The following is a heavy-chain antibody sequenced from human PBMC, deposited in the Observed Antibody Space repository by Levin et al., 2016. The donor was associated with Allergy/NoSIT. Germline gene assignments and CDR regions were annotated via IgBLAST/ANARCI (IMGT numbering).Heavy chain of an antibody. J-gene: IGHJ6*02. CDR2: IYSGGST. Sequence: GGSLRLSCAASGFTVSSNYMSWVRQAPGKGLEWVSVIYSGGSTYYADSVKGRFTISRHNSKNTLYLQMGSLRAEDMAVYYCAREGYSSSWWNNYYYYGMDVWGQGTTVTVSS. V-gene: IGHV3-53*04. CDR1: GFTVSSNY. CDR3: AREGYSSSWWNNYYYYGMDV. D-gene: IGHD6-13*01.